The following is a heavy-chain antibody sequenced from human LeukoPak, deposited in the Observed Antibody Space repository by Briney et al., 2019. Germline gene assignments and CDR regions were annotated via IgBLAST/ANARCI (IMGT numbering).Heavy chain of an antibody. Sequence: SQTLSLTCAISGDTVSSNFGARSWIRQSPSRGLEWLGRTYYRSKWYSDYAESVKRRITIHPDTSKNQFSLHLDYVTLEDTAVYYCVREQWLNWLDPWGQGTLVTVSS. CDR1: GDTVSSNFGA. V-gene: IGHV6-1*01. J-gene: IGHJ5*02. D-gene: IGHD6-19*01. CDR2: TYYRSKWYS. CDR3: VREQWLNWLDP.